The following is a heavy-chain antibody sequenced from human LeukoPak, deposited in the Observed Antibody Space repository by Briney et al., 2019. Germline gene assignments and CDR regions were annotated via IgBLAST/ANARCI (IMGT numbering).Heavy chain of an antibody. Sequence: ASETLSLTCTVSGASTRSADNYWSRVRQTPGKGLEWLGFIFYTGTTYYNPSLNSRVTISIDTSKNQFSLRLTSATAADTAIYYCARDDSLGGTYYWGPGTPVTVSS. CDR1: GASTRSADNY. CDR3: ARDDSLGGTYY. D-gene: IGHD1-26*01. CDR2: IFYTGTT. J-gene: IGHJ4*02. V-gene: IGHV4-30-4*01.